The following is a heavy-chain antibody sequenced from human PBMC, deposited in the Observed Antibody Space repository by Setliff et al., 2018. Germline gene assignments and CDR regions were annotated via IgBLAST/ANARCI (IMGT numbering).Heavy chain of an antibody. Sequence: PSETLSLTCTVSDASIGGSGYYWGWIRQPPGKGPEWIGNIHYSGSTHYNPSLKSRVTISVDTSKNQFSLRLNSATAADTAVYYCARLRGAFDYWGQGTLVTVSS. CDR1: DASIGGSGYY. CDR2: IHYSGST. CDR3: ARLRGAFDY. J-gene: IGHJ4*02. D-gene: IGHD3-16*01. V-gene: IGHV4-39*07.